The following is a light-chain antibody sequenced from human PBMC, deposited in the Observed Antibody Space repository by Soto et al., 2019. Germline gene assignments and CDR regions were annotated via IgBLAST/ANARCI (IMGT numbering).Light chain of an antibody. V-gene: IGLV9-49*02. CDR2: VGTGGIVG. J-gene: IGLJ7*01. CDR1: SDYSDYK. CDR3: GADHDSGSNFV. Sequence: QAVVTQPPSASACLGASVTLTCTLRSDYSDYKVDWYQQRPGKAPRFVMRVGTGGIVGSKGVGIPDRFSVSGSGLNRSLTIENIQEEDESDFHCGADHDSGSNFVFGGGTQLTVL.